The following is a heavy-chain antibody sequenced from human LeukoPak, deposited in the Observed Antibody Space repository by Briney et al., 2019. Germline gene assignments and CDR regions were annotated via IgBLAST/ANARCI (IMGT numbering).Heavy chain of an antibody. CDR1: GGTFSSYA. CDR3: VSSSTSWDWFDP. J-gene: IGHJ5*02. V-gene: IGHV1-69*13. D-gene: IGHD2-2*01. Sequence: SVKVSCKASGGTFSSYAISWVRQAPGQGLEWMGGIIPIFGTANYAQKFQGRVTMTADESTSTAYMELSSLRSEDTAVYYCVSSSTSWDWFDPWGQGTLVTVSS. CDR2: IIPIFGTA.